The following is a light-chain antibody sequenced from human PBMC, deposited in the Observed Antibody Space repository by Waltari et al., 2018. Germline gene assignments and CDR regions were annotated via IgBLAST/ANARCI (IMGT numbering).Light chain of an antibody. CDR2: WAS. V-gene: IGKV4-1*01. CDR3: QQYYSTPIT. CDR1: QSVLYSSNNKNY. J-gene: IGKJ5*01. Sequence: DIIMTASPDSMAVSLGERATIQCKSSQSVLYSSNNKNYLAWYQQKPGQPPKLLIYWASTRESGVPDRFSGSGSGTDFTLTISSLQAEDVAVYYCQQYYSTPITFGQGTRLEIK.